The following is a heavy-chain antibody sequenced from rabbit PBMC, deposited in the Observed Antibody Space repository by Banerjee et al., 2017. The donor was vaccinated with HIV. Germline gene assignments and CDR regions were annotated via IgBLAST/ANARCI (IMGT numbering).Heavy chain of an antibody. Sequence: QEQLEESGGDLVKPEGSLTLTCTASGFSFSSSYWICRVRQAPGKGLEWIACIYGGDGVRTYYASWAKGRFTISKTSSTTVTLQMTSLTGADTATYFCARGDVGTNYYNLWGQGTLVTVS. CDR1: GFSFSSSYW. CDR2: IYGGDGVRT. J-gene: IGHJ4*01. D-gene: IGHD4-2*01. CDR3: ARGDVGTNYYNL. V-gene: IGHV1S45*01.